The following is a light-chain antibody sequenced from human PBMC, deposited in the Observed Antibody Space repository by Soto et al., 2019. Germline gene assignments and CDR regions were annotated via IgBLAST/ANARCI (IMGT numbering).Light chain of an antibody. CDR3: QQRSNWPPYT. V-gene: IGKV3-11*01. CDR2: AAS. Sequence: EIVLTQSPATLPLSPGERATLSCRASQSVSSYLAWYQQKPGQAPRLLLYAASNRATGIPARFSGSGSGTDFTLTISSLEAEDSAVYYCQQRSNWPPYTFGQGTKLEIK. CDR1: QSVSSY. J-gene: IGKJ2*01.